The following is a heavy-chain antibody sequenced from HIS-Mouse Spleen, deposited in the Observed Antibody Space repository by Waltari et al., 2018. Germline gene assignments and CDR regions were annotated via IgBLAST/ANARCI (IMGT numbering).Heavy chain of an antibody. D-gene: IGHD3-3*01. Sequence: QLQLQESGPGLVKPSETLSLTCTLSGGSISSSSHYWGWMRPPPGKGLEWIGSIYYSGSTYYNPSLKSRVTISVDTSKNQFSLKLSSVTAADTAVYYCARAPTGFLEWFDAFDIWGQGTMVTVSS. CDR1: GGSISSSSHY. J-gene: IGHJ3*02. CDR3: ARAPTGFLEWFDAFDI. CDR2: IYYSGST. V-gene: IGHV4-39*07.